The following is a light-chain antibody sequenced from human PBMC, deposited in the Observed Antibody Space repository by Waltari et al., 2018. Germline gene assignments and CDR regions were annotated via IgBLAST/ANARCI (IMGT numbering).Light chain of an antibody. J-gene: IGLJ2*01. CDR1: RSNVGHYHY. Sequence: QSALTQPTSVSGSLGQSITISCTGPRSNVGHYHYVSWYQHHPDNAPKLIIYEVTNRPSGVSTRFSGSKSGNTASLTISGLQAEDEAFYYCSSYTISSAIFIFGGGTKVTV. CDR3: SSYTISSAIFI. CDR2: EVT. V-gene: IGLV2-14*01.